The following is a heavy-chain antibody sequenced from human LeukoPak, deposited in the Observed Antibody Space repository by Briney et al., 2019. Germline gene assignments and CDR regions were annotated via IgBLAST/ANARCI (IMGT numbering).Heavy chain of an antibody. CDR1: GLAFGSYA. Sequence: PGGSLRLSCAASGLAFGSYAMSWVRQAPGKGLEWVSAISSNAFSTYYADSVKGRFTISRDNSKNTLYLQMNSLRSDDTAVYYCAKGGGSDFFDYWGQGTLVTVSS. J-gene: IGHJ4*02. V-gene: IGHV3-23*01. CDR3: AKGGGSDFFDY. CDR2: ISSNAFST. D-gene: IGHD5-12*01.